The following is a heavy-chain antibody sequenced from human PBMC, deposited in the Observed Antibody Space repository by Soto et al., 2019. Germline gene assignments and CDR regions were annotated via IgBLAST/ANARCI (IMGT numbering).Heavy chain of an antibody. V-gene: IGHV2-5*01. CDR1: GFSLSTSGVG. D-gene: IGHD2-15*01. CDR2: IYWNDDK. CDR3: AHSSTVVVVAAEFPSVINWFDP. J-gene: IGHJ5*02. Sequence: ESGSYAGEPTQTLTLTCTFSGFSLSTSGVGVGWIRQPPGKALEWLALIYWNDDKRYSPSLKSRLTITKDTSKNQVVLTMTNMDPVDTATYYCAHSSTVVVVAAEFPSVINWFDPWGQGTLVTVSS.